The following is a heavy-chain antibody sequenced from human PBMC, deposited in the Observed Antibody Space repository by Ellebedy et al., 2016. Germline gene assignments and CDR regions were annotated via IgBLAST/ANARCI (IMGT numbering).Heavy chain of an antibody. CDR2: INHSGST. CDR1: GGSFSGYY. Sequence: SETLSLXXAVSGGSFSGYYWSWIRQPPGKGLEWIGEINHSGSTNYNPSLKSRVTISVDTSKNQFSLKLSSVTAADTAVYYCAREGYCSGGSCYNAFDIWGQGTMVTVSS. J-gene: IGHJ3*02. CDR3: AREGYCSGGSCYNAFDI. D-gene: IGHD2-15*01. V-gene: IGHV4-34*01.